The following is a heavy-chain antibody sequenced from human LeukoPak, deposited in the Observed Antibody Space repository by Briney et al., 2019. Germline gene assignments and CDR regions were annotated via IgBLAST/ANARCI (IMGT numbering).Heavy chain of an antibody. V-gene: IGHV3-21*01. CDR1: GFTFSTYS. J-gene: IGHJ4*02. CDR3: ARGARIAAAAFDY. CDR2: ITGSSSFI. Sequence: KTGGSLRLSXAASGFTFSTYSMNWVRQTPGKGLEWVSSITGSSSFIYYADSVKGRFTISRDNAKNSLYLQMNSLRAEDTAVYYCARGARIAAAAFDYWGQGTLVTVSS. D-gene: IGHD6-13*01.